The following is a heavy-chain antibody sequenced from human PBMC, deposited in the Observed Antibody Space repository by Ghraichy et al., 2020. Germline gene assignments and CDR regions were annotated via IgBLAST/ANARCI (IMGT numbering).Heavy chain of an antibody. CDR3: GRLLPSGDFDY. CDR2: FYHSGST. J-gene: IGHJ4*02. D-gene: IGHD3-10*01. V-gene: IGHV4-38-2*02. Sequence: SETLSLTCTISGYSISSGYYWGWIRQPPGKGLEWIGSFYHSGSTYYNPSLKSRVTISVDTSKNQFSLKLSSVTAADTAVYYCGRLLPSGDFDYWGQGTLVTVSS. CDR1: GYSISSGYY.